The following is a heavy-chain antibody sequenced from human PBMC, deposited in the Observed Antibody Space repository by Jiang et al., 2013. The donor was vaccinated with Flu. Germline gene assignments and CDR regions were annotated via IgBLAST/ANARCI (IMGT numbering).Heavy chain of an antibody. Sequence: FSSYAISWVRQAPGQGLEWMGGIIPIFGTANYAQKFQGRVTITADESTSTAYMELSSLRSEDTAVYYCARSGPDTYYAGGFDYWGQGTLVTVSS. CDR2: IIPIFGTA. CDR1: FSSYA. V-gene: IGHV1-69*01. CDR3: ARSGPDTYYAGGFDY. D-gene: IGHD3-10*02. J-gene: IGHJ4*02.